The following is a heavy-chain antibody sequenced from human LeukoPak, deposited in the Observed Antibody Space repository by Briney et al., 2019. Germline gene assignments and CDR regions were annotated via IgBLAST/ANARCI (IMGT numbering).Heavy chain of an antibody. Sequence: GGSLRLSCGASGFTFTTYAMAWVRQAPGKGLEWVSSISSSSSYIYYADSVKGRFTISRDNAKNSLYLQMNSLRAEDTAVYYCARDPIAAAGSTDYWGQGTLVTVSS. D-gene: IGHD6-13*01. V-gene: IGHV3-21*01. CDR3: ARDPIAAAGSTDY. J-gene: IGHJ4*02. CDR2: ISSSSSYI. CDR1: GFTFTTYA.